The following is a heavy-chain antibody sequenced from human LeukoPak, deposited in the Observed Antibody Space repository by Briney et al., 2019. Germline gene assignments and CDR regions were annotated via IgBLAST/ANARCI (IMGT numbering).Heavy chain of an antibody. J-gene: IGHJ4*02. Sequence: SETLSLTCTVSGGPISSTNSYWGWIRQPPGKGLEWIGSIYYSGSTHYNPSLKSRVSISDDTSRSEFSLRLRSVTAGDTAIYYCARNRSDCSSGSCSFTGFDSWGQGILVTVSS. CDR2: IYYSGST. V-gene: IGHV4-39*01. D-gene: IGHD2-15*01. CDR3: ARNRSDCSSGSCSFTGFDS. CDR1: GGPISSTNSY.